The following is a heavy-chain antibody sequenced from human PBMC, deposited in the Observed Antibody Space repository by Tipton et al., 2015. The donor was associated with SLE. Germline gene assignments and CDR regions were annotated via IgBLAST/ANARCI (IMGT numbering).Heavy chain of an antibody. J-gene: IGHJ4*02. CDR1: GVSLSSSHW. D-gene: IGHD4-17*01. V-gene: IGHV4-4*02. CDR2: MHHSGTA. Sequence: TLSLTCAVSGVSLSSSHWWSWVRQSPGKGLEWLGEMHHSGTANYNPSLNSRVTILLDKSKNQFSLNLRSVTTADTAIYYCSRYHYGDTYSYFDYWGQGTLVTVSS. CDR3: SRYHYGDTYSYFDY.